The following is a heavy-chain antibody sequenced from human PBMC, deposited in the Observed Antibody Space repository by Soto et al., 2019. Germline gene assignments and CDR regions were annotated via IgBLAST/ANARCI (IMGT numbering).Heavy chain of an antibody. D-gene: IGHD3-3*01. CDR2: ISPYNGNT. J-gene: IGHJ4*02. CDR3: AGGNYYHDHSGYYTLDY. Sequence: ASVKVSCKASGYTFSSYGISWVRQAPGQGLEWMGWISPYNGNTNYAQKLQGRVTMTTDTSTGTVYMELRSLRSDDTAVYYCAGGNYYHDHSGYYTLDYWGQGTLVTVSS. CDR1: GYTFSSYG. V-gene: IGHV1-18*01.